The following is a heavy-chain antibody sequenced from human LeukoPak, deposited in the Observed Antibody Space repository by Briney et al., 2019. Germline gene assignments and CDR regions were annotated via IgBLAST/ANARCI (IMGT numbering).Heavy chain of an antibody. J-gene: IGHJ4*02. CDR3: AKGGYYDILTGYLLDY. V-gene: IGHV3-23*01. CDR1: GFTFSSYA. Sequence: PGGSLRLSCAASGFTFSSYAMSWVRQAPGKGLEWVSAISGSGGSTYYADSVKGRFTISRDNSKNTLYLQMNSLRAEDTAVYYCAKGGYYDILTGYLLDYWGQGTLVTVSS. CDR2: ISGSGGST. D-gene: IGHD3-9*01.